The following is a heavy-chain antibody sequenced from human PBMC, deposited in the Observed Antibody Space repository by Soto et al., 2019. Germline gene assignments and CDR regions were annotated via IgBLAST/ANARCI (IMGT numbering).Heavy chain of an antibody. CDR2: IIPLFGTT. CDR3: AAELGFGKLSVV. V-gene: IGHV1-69*01. Sequence: QVQVVQSGVEVRRPGSSVKVSCKASGDTFKNCVISWVRQAPGQGLEWMGGIIPLFGTTDFAQRVQGRLTITTDESTTTASMELSRLRSEDTATYYCAAELGFGKLSVVWGQGTTVIVSS. J-gene: IGHJ6*02. D-gene: IGHD3-10*01. CDR1: GDTFKNCV.